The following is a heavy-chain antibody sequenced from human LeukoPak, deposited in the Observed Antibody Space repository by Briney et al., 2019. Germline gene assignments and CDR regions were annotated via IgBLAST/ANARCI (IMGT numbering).Heavy chain of an antibody. CDR3: ARDGGYSYGYDY. CDR1: GGSISSYY. CDR2: IYYSGST. V-gene: IGHV4-59*01. D-gene: IGHD5-18*01. Sequence: SETLSLTCTVSGGSISSYYWSWIRQPPGKGLEWIGYIYYSGSTNYNPSLKSRVTISVDTSKNQFSLKLSSVTAADTAVYCCARDGGYSYGYDYWGQGTLVTVSS. J-gene: IGHJ4*02.